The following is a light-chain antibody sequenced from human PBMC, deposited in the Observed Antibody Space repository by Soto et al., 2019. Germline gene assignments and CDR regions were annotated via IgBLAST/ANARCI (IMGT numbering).Light chain of an antibody. V-gene: IGKV3-15*01. Sequence: EIVMTQSPATLSVSPGGRATLSCRASQSISDTLAWYQQKPGQAPRLLIYGASKRATGFPSRFSGSGSGTYFTLTISSLHPEDHATYYCQQSYNTPLTFGGGTKVDIK. J-gene: IGKJ4*01. CDR1: QSISDT. CDR2: GAS. CDR3: QQSYNTPLT.